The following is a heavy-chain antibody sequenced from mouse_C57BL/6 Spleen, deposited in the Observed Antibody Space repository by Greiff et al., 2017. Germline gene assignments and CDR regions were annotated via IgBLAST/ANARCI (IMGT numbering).Heavy chain of an antibody. CDR1: GFSLTSYA. CDR3: ARNFGYGKNYAMDY. D-gene: IGHD2-1*01. J-gene: IGHJ4*01. Sequence: VQVVESGPGLVAPSQSLSITCTVSGFSLTSYAISWVRQPPGKGLEWLGVIWTGGGTNYNSALKSRLSISKDNSKSQVFLKMNSLQTDDTARYYCARNFGYGKNYAMDYWGQGTSVTVSS. V-gene: IGHV2-9-1*01. CDR2: IWTGGGT.